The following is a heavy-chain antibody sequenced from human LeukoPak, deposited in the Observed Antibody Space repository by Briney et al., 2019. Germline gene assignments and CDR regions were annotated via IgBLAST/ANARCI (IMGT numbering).Heavy chain of an antibody. CDR1: GFTFSSYG. J-gene: IGHJ4*02. CDR2: IWYDGRNK. V-gene: IGHV3-33*01. D-gene: IGHD5-24*01. CDR3: ARDSGRDGYTNLMDY. Sequence: HPGGSLRLSCAPSGFTFSSYGMHGVREAPGKGLECVAVIWYDGRNKCYADSVKGRVTISRDNSKNTLYLQMNSLRAEDTAVYYCARDSGRDGYTNLMDYWGQGTLVTVSS.